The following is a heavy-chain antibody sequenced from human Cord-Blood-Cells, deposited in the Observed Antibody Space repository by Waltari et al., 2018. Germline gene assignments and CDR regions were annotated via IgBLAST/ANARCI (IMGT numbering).Heavy chain of an antibody. V-gene: IGHV3-53*01. D-gene: IGHD6-6*01. J-gene: IGHJ4*02. CDR3: ASGEYSSLFDY. Sequence: EVQLVESGGGLIQPGGSLRLSCPASGFTVSSNYITWVRHAPGKGREWVSVIYSGGSTYCADSVEGRFTISRDNSKNTLYLQMNSLRAEDTAVYYCASGEYSSLFDYWGQGTLVTVSS. CDR1: GFTVSSNY. CDR2: IYSGGST.